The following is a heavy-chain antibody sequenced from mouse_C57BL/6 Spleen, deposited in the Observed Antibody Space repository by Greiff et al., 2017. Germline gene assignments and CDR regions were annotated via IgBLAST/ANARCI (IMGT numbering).Heavy chain of an antibody. V-gene: IGHV1-80*01. Sequence: QVQRKESGAELVKPGASVKISCKASGYAFSSYWMNWVKQGPGKGLEWIGQIYPGNGSTNYNGKFKGKATLSGDKASSTAYMQLSSLSSEDAAVYFCARNYLYAMDYWGQGTSVTVSS. CDR3: ARNYLYAMDY. J-gene: IGHJ4*01. CDR2: IYPGNGST. D-gene: IGHD5-5*01. CDR1: GYAFSSYW.